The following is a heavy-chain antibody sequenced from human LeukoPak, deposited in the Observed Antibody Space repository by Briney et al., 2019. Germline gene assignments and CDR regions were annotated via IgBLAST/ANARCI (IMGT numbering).Heavy chain of an antibody. Sequence: GSLRLSCAASGFTFSDYYMSWIRQAPGKGLEWVSYISNSGNTIKYADSMKGRFTISRDNAKNSLYLQMDSLRAEDTAVYYCARADDSSSGYFDYWGQGTLVTVSS. V-gene: IGHV3-11*04. CDR3: ARADDSSSGYFDY. J-gene: IGHJ4*02. CDR2: ISNSGNTI. CDR1: GFTFSDYY. D-gene: IGHD6-6*01.